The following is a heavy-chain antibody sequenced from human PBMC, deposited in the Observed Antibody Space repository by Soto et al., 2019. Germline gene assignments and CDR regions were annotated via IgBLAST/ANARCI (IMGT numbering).Heavy chain of an antibody. V-gene: IGHV3-30*18. CDR3: AKVSHGYSSGWYANFDY. J-gene: IGHJ4*02. CDR2: ISYDGSNK. Sequence: QVQLVESGGGVVQPGRSLRLSCAASGFTFSSYGMHWVRQAPGKGLEWVAVISYDGSNKYYADSVKGRFTISRDNSKNTLYLQMNSLRAEDTAVYYCAKVSHGYSSGWYANFDYWGQGTLVTVSS. D-gene: IGHD6-19*01. CDR1: GFTFSSYG.